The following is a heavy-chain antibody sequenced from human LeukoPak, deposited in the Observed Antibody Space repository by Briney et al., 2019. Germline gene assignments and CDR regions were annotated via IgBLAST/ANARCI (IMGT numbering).Heavy chain of an antibody. CDR3: ARDHEEGNYGMDV. CDR2: ISLSSTYI. J-gene: IGHJ6*02. D-gene: IGHD3-10*01. V-gene: IGHV3-21*01. Sequence: GGSLRLSCAASGFTFSSYSMNWVRQAPGKGLEWVPSISLSSTYIYYADSVKGRFTVSRDNAQNSLYLQLNSLRVEDTAVYFCARDHEEGNYGMDVWGQGTTVTVSS. CDR1: GFTFSSYS.